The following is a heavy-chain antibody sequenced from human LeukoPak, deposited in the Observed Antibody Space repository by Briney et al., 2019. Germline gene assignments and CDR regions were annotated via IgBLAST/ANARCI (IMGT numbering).Heavy chain of an antibody. D-gene: IGHD6-6*01. Sequence: GGSLRLSCAASGFTFRSYAMSWVRQAPGKGLEWVSSISGSGGSIYYADSVKGRFTISRDDSKNTLHLQMNSLRAEDTAVYYCAKDNEYTSSSGYFDYWGQGTLVTVSS. CDR1: GFTFRSYA. CDR2: ISGSGGSI. V-gene: IGHV3-23*01. J-gene: IGHJ4*02. CDR3: AKDNEYTSSSGYFDY.